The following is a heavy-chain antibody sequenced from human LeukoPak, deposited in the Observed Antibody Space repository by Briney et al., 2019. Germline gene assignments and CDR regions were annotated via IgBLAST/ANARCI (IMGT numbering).Heavy chain of an antibody. V-gene: IGHV3-23*01. J-gene: IGHJ6*02. Sequence: PGGSLRLSCAASGFTFSSYAMSWVRQAPGKGLEWVSAISGSGGSTYYADSVKGRFTISRDNSKNTLYLQMNSLRAEDTAVYYCAKDGGYSGSYYGCYYYGMDVWGQGTTVTVSS. CDR3: AKDGGYSGSYYGCYYYGMDV. D-gene: IGHD1-26*01. CDR2: ISGSGGST. CDR1: GFTFSSYA.